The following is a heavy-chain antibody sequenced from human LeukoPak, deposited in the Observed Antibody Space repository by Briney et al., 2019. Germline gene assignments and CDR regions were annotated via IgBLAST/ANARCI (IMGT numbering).Heavy chain of an antibody. CDR1: GYTFTGYY. V-gene: IGHV1-2*02. D-gene: IGHD2/OR15-2a*01. Sequence: ASVKVSCKASGYTFTGYYMHWVRQAPGQGLEWMGWINPNSGGTNYAQKFQGRVTMTRDTSISTAYMELSRLRSDDTAVYYCARAQPEYTEIPDYWGQGTLVTVSS. J-gene: IGHJ4*02. CDR3: ARAQPEYTEIPDY. CDR2: INPNSGGT.